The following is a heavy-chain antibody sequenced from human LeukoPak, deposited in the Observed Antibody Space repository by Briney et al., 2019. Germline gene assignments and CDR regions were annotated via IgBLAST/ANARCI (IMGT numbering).Heavy chain of an antibody. CDR3: ARASAWSLFDY. J-gene: IGHJ4*02. CDR1: GFTVSSNY. CDR2: IKQDGSEK. V-gene: IGHV3-7*04. D-gene: IGHD6-19*01. Sequence: GGSLRLSCAASGFTVSSNYMSWVRQAPGKGLEWVANIKQDGSEKNYVDSVKGRFTISRDNAKNSLYLQMNSLRAEDTAVYYCARASAWSLFDYWGQGTLVTVSS.